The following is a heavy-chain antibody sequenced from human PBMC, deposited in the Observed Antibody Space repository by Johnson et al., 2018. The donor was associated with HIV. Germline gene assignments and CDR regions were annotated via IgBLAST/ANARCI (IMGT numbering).Heavy chain of an antibody. V-gene: IGHV3-30-3*02. CDR3: ANALGI. CDR1: GFTFSSYA. Sequence: QMLLVESGGGVVQPGGSLRLSCAASGFTFSSYAMHWVRQAPGKGLEWVAVISYDGSNTYYEDSVKGRFTISRDNSKNTVYLQMNSLRTEDTAVYYCANALGIWGQGTMVTVSS. J-gene: IGHJ3*02. CDR2: ISYDGSNT.